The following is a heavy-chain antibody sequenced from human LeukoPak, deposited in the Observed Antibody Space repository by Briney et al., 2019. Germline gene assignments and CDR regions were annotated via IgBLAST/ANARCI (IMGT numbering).Heavy chain of an antibody. CDR3: AKGSSNWRDYYYFDY. Sequence: GGSLRLSCAASGFTFSSNYMSWVRQAPGKGLEWVSVIYSGGSTYYADSVKGRFTISRDNSKNTLYLQMNSLRVEDTAVYYCAKGSSNWRDYYYFDYWGQGTLVTVSS. CDR2: IYSGGST. V-gene: IGHV3-66*01. CDR1: GFTFSSNY. D-gene: IGHD6-13*01. J-gene: IGHJ4*02.